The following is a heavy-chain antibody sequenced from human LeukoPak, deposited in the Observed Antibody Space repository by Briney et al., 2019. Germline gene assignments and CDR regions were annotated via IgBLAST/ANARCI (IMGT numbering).Heavy chain of an antibody. D-gene: IGHD1-26*01. J-gene: IGHJ4*02. Sequence: ASVNVSCKASGYTFTGYYMHWVRQAPGQGLEWMGWINPNSGGTNYAQKFQGRVAMTRDTSISTAYMELSRLRSDDTAVYYCASRGMEGATTVDYWGQGTLVTVSS. CDR2: INPNSGGT. V-gene: IGHV1-2*02. CDR1: GYTFTGYY. CDR3: ASRGMEGATTVDY.